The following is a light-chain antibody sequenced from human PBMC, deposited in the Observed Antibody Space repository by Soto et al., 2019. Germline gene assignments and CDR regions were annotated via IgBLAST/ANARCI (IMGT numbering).Light chain of an antibody. Sequence: SYVLTQPLSVSVAPGMTARMPCGGNSIGSRSVHWYQQKPGQAPIMVISFDSDRPSGIPERFSGSNSGNTATLIISTVEAGDEANYYCQVWDSTGDQVVFGGGTKLTVL. CDR1: SIGSRS. CDR2: FDS. J-gene: IGLJ2*01. V-gene: IGLV3-21*04. CDR3: QVWDSTGDQVV.